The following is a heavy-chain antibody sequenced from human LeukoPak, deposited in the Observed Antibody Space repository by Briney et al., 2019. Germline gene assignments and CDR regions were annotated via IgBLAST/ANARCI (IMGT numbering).Heavy chain of an antibody. CDR1: GFTFSNYA. CDR2: ISDSGVTA. J-gene: IGHJ4*02. V-gene: IGHV3-23*01. CDR3: ANLNAPYWGNFDY. D-gene: IGHD3-16*01. Sequence: GGSLRLSCVVSGFTFSNYAMSWVRQAPGQGLDWVSAISDSGVTAYYADSVKGRFTISRDNSKSTLYLQMNSLRAEDTAVYYCANLNAPYWGNFDYWGREPWSPSPQ.